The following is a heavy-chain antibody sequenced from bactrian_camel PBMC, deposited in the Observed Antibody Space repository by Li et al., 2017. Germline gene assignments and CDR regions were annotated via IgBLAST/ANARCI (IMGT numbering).Heavy chain of an antibody. J-gene: IGHJ4*01. CDR1: GSTIMPAC. D-gene: IGHD5*01. Sequence: HVQLVESGGGSVQPGGSLTLSCKISGSTIMPACMAWFRQAPGKEREAVAAIDSDGSTRYADSVQGRFTISVDNGKSTLLLQMNNLNTEDTAMYYCAAHYAGCCGVTFVPEVDGVNATFDHLGRGTQVTVS. CDR2: IDSDGST. CDR3: AAHYAGCCGVTFVPEVDGVNATFDH. V-gene: IGHV3S53*01.